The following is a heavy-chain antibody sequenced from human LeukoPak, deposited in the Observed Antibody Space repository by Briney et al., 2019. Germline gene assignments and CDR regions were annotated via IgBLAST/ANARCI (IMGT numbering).Heavy chain of an antibody. CDR1: GYTFTGYY. CDR2: INPNSGGT. V-gene: IGHV1-2*02. J-gene: IGHJ6*03. Sequence: ASVKVSCKASGYTFTGYYMHWVRQAPGQGLEWMGWINPNSGGTNYAQKFQGRVTMTRDTSISTAYMELSRLRSDDTAVYYCAREGGLWFGELLSYYYYYMDVWGKGTTVTISS. CDR3: AREGGLWFGELLSYYYYYMDV. D-gene: IGHD3-10*01.